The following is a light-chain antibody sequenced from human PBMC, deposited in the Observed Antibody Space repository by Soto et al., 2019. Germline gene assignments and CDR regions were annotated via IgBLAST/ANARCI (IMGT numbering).Light chain of an antibody. CDR2: GAS. V-gene: IGKV3-15*01. Sequence: EVVVTQSPATLSVSPGERVTLSCRASQSVSTNLAWYQQKPGQAPRHLIYGASTRATDIPARFSGSGSGTEFTLTISSLQSEDLAVYYCQQYNNWTLTFGGGTKVEIK. CDR1: QSVSTN. J-gene: IGKJ4*01. CDR3: QQYNNWTLT.